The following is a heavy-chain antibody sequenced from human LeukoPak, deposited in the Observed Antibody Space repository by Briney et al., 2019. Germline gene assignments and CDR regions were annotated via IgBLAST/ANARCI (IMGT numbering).Heavy chain of an antibody. J-gene: IGHJ4*02. CDR3: AKDLSGSYSPDY. Sequence: GGSLRLSCAASGFTFSSYTMNWVRQAPGMGLEWVAFIRNDGRSEHYADSVKGRFTISRDNSKNTLYLQMNSLRAEDTAVYYCAKDLSGSYSPDYWGQGTLVTVSS. V-gene: IGHV3-30*02. D-gene: IGHD3-10*01. CDR2: IRNDGRSE. CDR1: GFTFSSYT.